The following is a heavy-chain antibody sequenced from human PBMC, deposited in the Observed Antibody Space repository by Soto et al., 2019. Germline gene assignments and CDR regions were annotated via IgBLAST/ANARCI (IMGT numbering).Heavy chain of an antibody. CDR2: INHSGST. CDR3: ARNYDLLTGFYPH. CDR1: GVSLSDYY. V-gene: IGHV4-34*01. Sequence: SETLSLTCAVYGVSLSDYYWSWIRQPPGKGLEWIGGINHSGSTNYNPSLKSRVTISVDTSKNQFSLKLSSVTAADTAVYYCARNYDLLTGFYPHWGQGALVTVSS. D-gene: IGHD3-9*01. J-gene: IGHJ4*02.